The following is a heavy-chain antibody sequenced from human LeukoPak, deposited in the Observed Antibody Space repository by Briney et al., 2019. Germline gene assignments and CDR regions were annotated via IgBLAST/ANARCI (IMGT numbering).Heavy chain of an antibody. CDR2: INPGGGST. V-gene: IGHV1-46*01. D-gene: IGHD1-26*01. CDR3: ARGERSGSFDY. Sequence: ASVKVSCKASGYTFTNYYMHWVRQAPGQGLEWMGIINPGGGSTSYAQKFQGRVTMTSDTSTSTVYMDLSSLRSEDTAVYYCARGERSGSFDYWGQGTLVTVSS. J-gene: IGHJ4*02. CDR1: GYTFTNYY.